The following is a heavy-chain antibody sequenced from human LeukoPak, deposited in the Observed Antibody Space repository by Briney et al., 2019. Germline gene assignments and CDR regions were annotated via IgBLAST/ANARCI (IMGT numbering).Heavy chain of an antibody. CDR1: GFTFSTYW. J-gene: IGHJ4*02. CDR2: IKQDGSEK. CDR3: ARDGSFTYGDYRDY. Sequence: PGGSLRLSCAASGFTFSTYWMSWVRQAPGKGLEWVANIKQDGSEKYYVDSVKGRFTISRDNAKNSLYLQMNSLRAEDTAVYYCARDGSFTYGDYRDYWGQGTLVTVSS. D-gene: IGHD4-17*01. V-gene: IGHV3-7*01.